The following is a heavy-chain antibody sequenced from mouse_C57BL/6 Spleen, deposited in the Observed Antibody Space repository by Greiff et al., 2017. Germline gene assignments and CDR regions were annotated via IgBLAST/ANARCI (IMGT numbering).Heavy chain of an antibody. CDR3: TTWGNFY. CDR2: IDPENGDT. Sequence: VQLKQSGAELVRPGASVKLSCTASGFNIKDDYMHWVKQRPEQGLEWIGWIDPENGDTEYASKFQGKATITADTSSNTAYLQLSSLTSEDTAVYYCTTWGNFYWGQGTTLTVSS. V-gene: IGHV14-4*01. D-gene: IGHD2-1*01. J-gene: IGHJ2*01. CDR1: GFNIKDDY.